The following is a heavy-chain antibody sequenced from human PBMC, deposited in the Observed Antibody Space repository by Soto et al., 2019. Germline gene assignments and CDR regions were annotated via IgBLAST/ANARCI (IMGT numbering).Heavy chain of an antibody. CDR2: IIPIFNST. CDR3: AREGRGKKAGYNGLVSLGY. Sequence: QVQLVQSGAEVKTPGSSLKVSCKVSGSRFSNYVISWVRQAPGHGLEWLGRIIPIFNSTKLAQSFQGRVTITADKSTSTASLELGSLRSDDTAVYYCAREGRGKKAGYNGLVSLGYWGQGTLVTVSS. V-gene: IGHV1-69*06. J-gene: IGHJ4*02. D-gene: IGHD2-2*02. CDR1: GSRFSNYV.